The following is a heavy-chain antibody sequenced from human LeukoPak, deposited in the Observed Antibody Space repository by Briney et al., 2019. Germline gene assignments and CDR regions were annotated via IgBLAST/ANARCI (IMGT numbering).Heavy chain of an antibody. CDR1: GFTFTKYW. CDR2: INQDGSDK. Sequence: GGSLRLSCAASGFTFTKYWMTWVRQAPGKGLEWVGNINQDGSDKNYMDSVKGRFTISRDNTKNSVYLQMSSLRAEDTAVYYCAREVWGPEYWGQRTLVTVSS. J-gene: IGHJ4*02. V-gene: IGHV3-7*01. CDR3: AREVWGPEY. D-gene: IGHD1-14*01.